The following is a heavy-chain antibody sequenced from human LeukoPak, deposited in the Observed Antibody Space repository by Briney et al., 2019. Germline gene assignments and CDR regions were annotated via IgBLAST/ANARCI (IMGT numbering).Heavy chain of an antibody. CDR2: FSSGGSA. V-gene: IGHV4-39*07. Sequence: SETLSLTCIVPGGSFSSSRYYWAWIRQSPGKGLEWIGTFSSGGSAYYNPSLTSRVSISKDTSGNQFSLRLYSVTAADTAVYYCARKQTGTMYDVWGQGTQVTVSS. D-gene: IGHD1-7*01. J-gene: IGHJ4*02. CDR1: GGSFSSSRYY. CDR3: ARKQTGTMYDV.